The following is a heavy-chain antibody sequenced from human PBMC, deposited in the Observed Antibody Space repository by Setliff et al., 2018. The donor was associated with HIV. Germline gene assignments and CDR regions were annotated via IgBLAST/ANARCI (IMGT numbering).Heavy chain of an antibody. CDR2: INHSGRT. D-gene: IGHD3-22*01. J-gene: IGHJ6*03. V-gene: IGHV4-34*01. CDR1: GGSFSGYY. CDR3: ARGPYYYDSSGYYSTLGYYYYYMDV. Sequence: SETLSLTCAVYGGSFSGYYWSWIRQPPGKGLEWIGEINHSGRTIQSPSLGSRVTISIDTSKNQFSLKLSSVSAADTAVYYCARGPYYYDSSGYYSTLGYYYYYMDVWGKGTTVTVSS.